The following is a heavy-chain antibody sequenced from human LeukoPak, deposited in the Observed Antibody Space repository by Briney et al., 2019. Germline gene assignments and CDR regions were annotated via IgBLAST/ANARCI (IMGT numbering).Heavy chain of an antibody. CDR2: IYHSGST. D-gene: IGHD6-13*01. V-gene: IGHV4-30-2*01. J-gene: IGHJ3*02. CDR3: AREKEQLDAFDI. Sequence: NPSETLSLTCTVSGGSISSGGYYWSWLRQPPGKGLEWIGYIYHSGSTYYNPSLKSRVTISVDRSKNQFSLKLSSVTAADTAVYYCAREKEQLDAFDIWGQGTMVTVSS. CDR1: GGSISSGGYY.